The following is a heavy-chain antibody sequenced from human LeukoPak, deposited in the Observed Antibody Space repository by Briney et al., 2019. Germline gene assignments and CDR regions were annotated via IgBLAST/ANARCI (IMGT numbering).Heavy chain of an antibody. V-gene: IGHV3-15*01. CDR3: TTDKDPYYDFWSGYWIGLGAFDI. J-gene: IGHJ3*02. CDR2: IKSKTDGGTT. D-gene: IGHD3-3*01. CDR1: GVTFSNAW. Sequence: GGSLRLSCAASGVTFSNAWMSWVGQAPGKGLEWVGRIKSKTDGGTTDYAAPVKGRFTISRDDSKNTLYLQMNSLKTEDTAVYYCTTDKDPYYDFWSGYWIGLGAFDIWGQGTMVTVSS.